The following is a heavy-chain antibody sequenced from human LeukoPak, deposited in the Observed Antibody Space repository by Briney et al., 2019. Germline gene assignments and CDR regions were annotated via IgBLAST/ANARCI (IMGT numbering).Heavy chain of an antibody. V-gene: IGHV3-30*02. J-gene: IGHJ6*03. Sequence: PGGSLRLSCAASGFTFSNYGMNWVRQAPGKGLEWVAFIRYDATKEYYADSVKGRFTISRDNYKNTVDLQMNTLRPEDTAVYHCAKGYDSTYYYYYFMDVWGKGTTVTISS. CDR2: IRYDATKE. CDR3: AKGYDSTYYYYYFMDV. CDR1: GFTFSNYG. D-gene: IGHD3-22*01.